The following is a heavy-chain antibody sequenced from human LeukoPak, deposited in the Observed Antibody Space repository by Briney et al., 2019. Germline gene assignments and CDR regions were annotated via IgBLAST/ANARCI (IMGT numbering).Heavy chain of an antibody. CDR1: GGSFSGYD. CDR2: INHSGST. V-gene: IGHV4-34*01. J-gene: IGHJ6*02. D-gene: IGHD3-10*01. Sequence: SETLSLTCAVYGGSFSGYDWSWIRKPPWKGLEWIAEINHSGSTNYNPSLKSRVTISVDTSKDQFSLKLSSVTAADTAVYYCARVARGVIPPKYNYYGMDVWGQGTTVTVSS. CDR3: ARVARGVIPPKYNYYGMDV.